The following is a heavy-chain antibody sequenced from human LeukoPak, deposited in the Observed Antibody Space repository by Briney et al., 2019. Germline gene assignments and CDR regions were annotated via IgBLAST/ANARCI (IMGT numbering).Heavy chain of an antibody. D-gene: IGHD6-19*01. CDR1: GFTFSSYE. CDR2: ISSSGSTI. CDR3: AREAIAVAVHYYYGMDV. V-gene: IGHV3-48*03. Sequence: GGSLRLSCAASGFTFSSYEMNWVRQAPGKGLEWVSYISSSGSTIYYADSVKGRFTISRDNAKNSLYLQMNSLRAEDTAVYYCAREAIAVAVHYYYGMDVWGQGTTVTVSS. J-gene: IGHJ6*02.